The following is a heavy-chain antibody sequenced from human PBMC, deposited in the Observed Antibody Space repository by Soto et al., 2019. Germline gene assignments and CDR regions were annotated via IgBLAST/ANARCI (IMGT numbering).Heavy chain of an antibody. Sequence: EVQLLESGGDLVQPGGSLRLSCAASGFSFSSYAMTWVRQAPGKGLQWVSGISRSGDYTYYAESVEGRFTISRDDSKNTLYLEVKSLRAEDTAVYYCATVVRPSTTTTQTAEYWGQGTLVTVSS. J-gene: IGHJ4*02. CDR2: ISRSGDYT. V-gene: IGHV3-23*01. CDR3: ATVVRPSTTTTQTAEY. CDR1: GFSFSSYA. D-gene: IGHD4-17*01.